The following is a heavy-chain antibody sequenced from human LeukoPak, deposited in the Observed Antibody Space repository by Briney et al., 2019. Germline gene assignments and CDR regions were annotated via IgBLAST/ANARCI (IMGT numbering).Heavy chain of an antibody. D-gene: IGHD3-3*01. CDR2: ISGSGGST. Sequence: PGGSLRLSCAASGFTFSSYAMSWVRQAPGKGLEWVSAISGSGGSTYYADSVKGRFTISRDNSKNTLYLQMNSLGAEDTAVYYCAKQTPVLRFLEWLLRPYFDYWGQGTLVTVSS. CDR3: AKQTPVLRFLEWLLRPYFDY. J-gene: IGHJ4*02. V-gene: IGHV3-23*01. CDR1: GFTFSSYA.